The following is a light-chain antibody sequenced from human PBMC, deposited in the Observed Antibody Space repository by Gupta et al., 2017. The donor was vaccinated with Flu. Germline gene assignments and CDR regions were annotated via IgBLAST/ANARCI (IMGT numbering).Light chain of an antibody. CDR2: DVN. V-gene: IGLV2-11*01. Sequence: QSALTQPRSVSGSPGQSVTISCTGTNSDVGAYNYVSWYQQHPGRAPKLMIYDVNKRPSGVPDRFSGSKSGDTASLTISGLQAEDEADYYCCSYAGTDSTRVFGTGTEVTV. J-gene: IGLJ1*01. CDR3: CSYAGTDSTRV. CDR1: NSDVGAYNY.